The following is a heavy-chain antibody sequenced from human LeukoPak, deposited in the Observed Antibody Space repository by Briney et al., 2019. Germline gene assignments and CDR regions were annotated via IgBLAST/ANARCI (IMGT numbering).Heavy chain of an antibody. CDR2: IYSGGST. Sequence: GGSLRLSCAASGFTVSSNYMSWVRQAPGKGLEWVSVIYSGGSTYYADSVKGRFTISRDNSKNTLYLQMNSLRAEDTAVYYCARTYYYDSSGYCGLDYWGQGTLVTVSS. CDR1: GFTVSSNY. V-gene: IGHV3-53*01. J-gene: IGHJ4*02. CDR3: ARTYYYDSSGYCGLDY. D-gene: IGHD3-22*01.